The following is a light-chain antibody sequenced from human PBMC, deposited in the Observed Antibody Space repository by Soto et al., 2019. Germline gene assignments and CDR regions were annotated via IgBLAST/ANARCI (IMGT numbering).Light chain of an antibody. V-gene: IGLV2-14*03. CDR3: TSYTASSPFYV. Sequence: HSYLTQPASVSGSPGQSIAISCIGVRTDGDGHDYVSWYQQHPGQAPQLIIYDVYNRPSGVSDRFSGSKSGNTASLVISGLQAEDEADYFCTSYTASSPFYVFGAGTKLTVL. CDR1: RTDGDGHDY. J-gene: IGLJ1*01. CDR2: DVY.